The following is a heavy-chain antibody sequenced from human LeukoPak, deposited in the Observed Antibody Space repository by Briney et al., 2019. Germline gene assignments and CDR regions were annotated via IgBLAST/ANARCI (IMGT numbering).Heavy chain of an antibody. D-gene: IGHD1/OR15-1a*01. Sequence: PGRSLRLSCAASGFTFSTNAMHWVRQAPGRGLESVALISHDGSTKHYVDSVKGRFTISRENSKNTLYLQMNSLGPEDTAVYYCARDGFRTIDYSGQGTLVTVSS. J-gene: IGHJ4*02. V-gene: IGHV3-30-3*01. CDR2: ISHDGSTK. CDR3: ARDGFRTIDY. CDR1: GFTFSTNA.